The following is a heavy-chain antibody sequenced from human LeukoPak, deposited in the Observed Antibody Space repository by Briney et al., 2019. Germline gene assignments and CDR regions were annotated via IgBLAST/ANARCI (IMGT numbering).Heavy chain of an antibody. J-gene: IGHJ4*02. D-gene: IGHD3-22*01. Sequence: GGSLRLSCAAYGFTFSSYWMHWVRQAPGKGLVWVSRINSDGSSTSYADSVKGRFTISRDNAKNTLYLQMNSLRAEDTAVYYCAREGSYYDSSGYYLKYYFDYWGQGTLVTVSS. CDR2: INSDGSST. CDR3: AREGSYYDSSGYYLKYYFDY. V-gene: IGHV3-74*01. CDR1: GFTFSSYW.